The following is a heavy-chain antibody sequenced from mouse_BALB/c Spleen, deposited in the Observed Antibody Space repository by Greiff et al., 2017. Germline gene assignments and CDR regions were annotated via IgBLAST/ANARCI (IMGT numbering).Heavy chain of an antibody. Sequence: EVKLVESGGGLVKPGGSLKLSCAASGFTFSSYAMSWVRQTPEKRLEWVASISSGGSTYYPDSVKGRFTISRDNARNILYLQMSSLRSEDTAMYYCARGGYYVGWYFVVWGAGTTVTVSS. CDR2: ISSGGST. CDR3: ARGGYYVGWYFVV. J-gene: IGHJ1*01. D-gene: IGHD2-3*01. CDR1: GFTFSSYA. V-gene: IGHV5-6-5*01.